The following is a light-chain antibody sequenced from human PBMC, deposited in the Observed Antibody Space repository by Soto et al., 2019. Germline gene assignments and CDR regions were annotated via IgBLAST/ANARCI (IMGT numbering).Light chain of an antibody. CDR2: NVG. CDR3: CSYAGSYTCV. V-gene: IGLV2-11*01. Sequence: QCVLKNLRSGTGSAGTSVPLSCTGTSSDVGGYNYVSWYQQYPGKAPKLIIYNVGTRRLGVPGRFSGSKSGNTASLTISGLQAEDEAQYYCCSYAGSYTCVFGSGTKGTVL. J-gene: IGLJ1*01. CDR1: SSDVGGYNY.